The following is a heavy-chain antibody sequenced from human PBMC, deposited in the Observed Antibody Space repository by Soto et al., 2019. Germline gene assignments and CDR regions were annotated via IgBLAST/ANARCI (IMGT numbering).Heavy chain of an antibody. Sequence: QMQLQQWGAGLLKPSETLSLSCAVYGGSFSGYYWSWIRQPPGKGLEWIGEINHSGSTNYNPSLKSRVTISVDTSKNQFSLKLSSVTAADTAVYYCAREGCSGGSCYVLLDYWGQGTLVTVSS. CDR1: GGSFSGYY. J-gene: IGHJ4*02. D-gene: IGHD2-15*01. CDR2: INHSGST. V-gene: IGHV4-34*01. CDR3: AREGCSGGSCYVLLDY.